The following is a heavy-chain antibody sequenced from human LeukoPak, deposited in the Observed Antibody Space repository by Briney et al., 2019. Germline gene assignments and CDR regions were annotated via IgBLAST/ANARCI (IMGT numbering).Heavy chain of an antibody. Sequence: SETLSLTCTVSGGSISSYYWSWIRQPPGKGLEWIGYIYYSGSTNYNPSLKSRVTISVDTSKNQFSLKLSSVTAADTAVYYCASLIPYGSGSYYNGGFDYWGQGTLVTVSS. CDR2: IYYSGST. D-gene: IGHD3-10*01. CDR1: GGSISSYY. J-gene: IGHJ4*02. V-gene: IGHV4-59*08. CDR3: ASLIPYGSGSYYNGGFDY.